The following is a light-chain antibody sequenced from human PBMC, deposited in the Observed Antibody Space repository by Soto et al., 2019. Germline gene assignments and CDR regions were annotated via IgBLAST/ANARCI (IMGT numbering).Light chain of an antibody. CDR3: QSYDSSLSGSKV. CDR1: SSSIGAGYD. V-gene: IGLV1-40*01. CDR2: GNS. Sequence: QSALTQPPSVSGAPGQRVTISCTGSSSSIGAGYDVHWYQQLPGTAPKLLIYGNSNRPSGVPDRFSGSKSGTSASLAITGLQAEDEADYYCQSYDSSLSGSKVFGTGTKLTVL. J-gene: IGLJ1*01.